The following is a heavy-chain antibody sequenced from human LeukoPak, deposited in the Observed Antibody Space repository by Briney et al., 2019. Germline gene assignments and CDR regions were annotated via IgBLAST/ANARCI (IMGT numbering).Heavy chain of an antibody. V-gene: IGHV1-8*01. D-gene: IGHD3-22*01. CDR2: MNPNSGNT. J-gene: IGHJ4*02. Sequence: ASVKVSCKAPGYTFTSYDVNWLRQAPGQGLEWMAWMNPNSGNTGVAQKFQGRITMTRDTSISTAYLELSSLRSEDTAVYYCSRGRSYYDSSGREDYWGQGTLVTVSS. CDR1: GYTFTSYD. CDR3: SRGRSYYDSSGREDY.